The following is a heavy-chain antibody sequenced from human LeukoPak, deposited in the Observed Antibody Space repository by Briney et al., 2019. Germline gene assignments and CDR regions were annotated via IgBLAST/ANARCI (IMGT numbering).Heavy chain of an antibody. CDR2: ISGSGGST. CDR3: AKRLSFDGSNPDY. J-gene: IGHJ4*02. D-gene: IGHD4-23*01. CDR1: GLTFSSYV. Sequence: GGSLRLSCAASGLTFSSYVMSWVRQAPGKGLEWVSGISGSGGSTYYADSVKGRFTISRDNSKNTLYVQMNGLTAEDTAVYYCAKRLSFDGSNPDYWGQGTLVTVSS. V-gene: IGHV3-23*01.